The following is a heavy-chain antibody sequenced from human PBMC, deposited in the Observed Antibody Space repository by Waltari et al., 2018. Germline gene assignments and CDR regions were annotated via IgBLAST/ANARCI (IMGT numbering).Heavy chain of an antibody. V-gene: IGHV4-59*11. J-gene: IGHJ5*02. CDR3: ASATVANWFDP. D-gene: IGHD4-17*01. CDR1: GGSISSHY. CDR2: IYYSGST. Sequence: QVQLQESGPGLVKPSETLSLTCTVSGGSISSHYWSWIRQPPGKGLEWIGYIYYSGSTNYNPSRKSRVTISVDTSKNQFSLKLSSVTAADTAVYYCASATVANWFDPWGQGTLVTVSS.